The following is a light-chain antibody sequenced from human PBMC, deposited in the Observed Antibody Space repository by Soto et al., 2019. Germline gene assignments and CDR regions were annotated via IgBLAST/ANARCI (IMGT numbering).Light chain of an antibody. CDR1: SSDLGGLNY. Sequence: QSVLTQPASVSGSPGQSITIPCSGRSSDLGGLNYVSWYQQHPGKVPKLIIYKVDNRPSGISDRFSASKSGNTASLTISGLQAEDEAHYYCRSYTTVPSPQWVFAGGTKLPVL. CDR2: KVD. CDR3: RSYTTVPSPQWV. V-gene: IGLV2-14*01. J-gene: IGLJ3*02.